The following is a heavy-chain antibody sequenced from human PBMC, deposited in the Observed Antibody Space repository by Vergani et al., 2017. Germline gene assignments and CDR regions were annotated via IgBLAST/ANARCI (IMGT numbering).Heavy chain of an antibody. CDR3: AGGDYDDRESHSWFDP. V-gene: IGHV1-69*01. Sequence: QVHLVQSGAEVKKPGSSVKVSCKASGDSISTHSFSWVRQAPGQGLGWMGGIIPLFGTTYYAPKFQGRVTITADESTTTGYMGIRSLTSDDTGIYFCAGGDYDDRESHSWFDPWGQEALVVVSS. D-gene: IGHD4-17*01. J-gene: IGHJ5*02. CDR1: GDSISTHS. CDR2: IIPLFGTT.